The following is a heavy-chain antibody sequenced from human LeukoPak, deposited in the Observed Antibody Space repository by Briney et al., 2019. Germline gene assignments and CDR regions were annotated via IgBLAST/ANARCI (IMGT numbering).Heavy chain of an antibody. CDR1: GFTFSSYG. V-gene: IGHV3-30*02. Sequence: GGSLRLSCAASGFTFSSYGMHWVRQAPGKGLEWVAFIRYDGSNKYYADSVKGRFTISRDNSKNTLYLQMDGLRAEDTAVYYCAKNHPPYPLLYRELDYWGQGTLVTVSS. D-gene: IGHD2-2*02. CDR3: AKNHPPYPLLYRELDY. CDR2: IRYDGSNK. J-gene: IGHJ4*02.